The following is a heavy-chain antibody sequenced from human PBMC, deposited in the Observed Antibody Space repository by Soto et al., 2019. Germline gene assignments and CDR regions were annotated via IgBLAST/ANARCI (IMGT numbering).Heavy chain of an antibody. CDR2: ISSSSSYI. CDR1: GFTFSSYS. Sequence: PGGSLRLSCAASGFTFSSYSMNWVRQAPGKXLEWVSSISSSSSYIYYADSVKGRFTISRDNAKNSLYLQMNSLRAEDTAVYYCARVPSVSDYYYYYGMDVWGQGTTVTVSS. CDR3: ARVPSVSDYYYYYGMDV. J-gene: IGHJ6*02. V-gene: IGHV3-21*01.